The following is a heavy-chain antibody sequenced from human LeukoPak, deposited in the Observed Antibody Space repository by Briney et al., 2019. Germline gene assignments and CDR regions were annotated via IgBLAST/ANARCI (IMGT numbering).Heavy chain of an antibody. CDR2: IYYSGST. V-gene: IGHV4-39*01. D-gene: IGHD2-15*01. CDR1: GGSISSSSYY. Sequence: SETLSLTCTVSGGSISSSSYYWGWNRQPPGAGLEGIGRIYYSGSTYYNPSLKSRVTISVDTSKNQFSLKLSSVTAADTAVYYCARVVVTLDAFDIWGQGTMVTVSS. J-gene: IGHJ3*02. CDR3: ARVVVTLDAFDI.